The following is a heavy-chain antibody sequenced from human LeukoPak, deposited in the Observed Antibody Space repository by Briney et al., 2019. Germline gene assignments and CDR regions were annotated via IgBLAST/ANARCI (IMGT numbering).Heavy chain of an antibody. V-gene: IGHV4-4*07. CDR1: GGSISSYY. Sequence: SETLSLTCTVSGGSISSYYWTWIRQPAGKGLQWIGYIYPSSFTNYNPSLESRVTMSVDTSKNQFSLKLSPVTAADTAVYYCARGYCSSTSCPWDWFDPWGQGTLVTVSS. J-gene: IGHJ5*02. CDR2: IYPSSFT. D-gene: IGHD2-2*01. CDR3: ARGYCSSTSCPWDWFDP.